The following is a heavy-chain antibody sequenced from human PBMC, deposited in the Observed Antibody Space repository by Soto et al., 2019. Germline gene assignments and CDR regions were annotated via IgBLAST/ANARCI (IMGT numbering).Heavy chain of an antibody. CDR3: ARDSLDSSGNFMRQPDAFDV. V-gene: IGHV4-31*03. Sequence: QVQLQESGPGLVKPSQTLSLTCTVSGGSINSDGYYWSWIRQHPGKGLEWIGYIHYSGNTYYNPSLKSRITISLDTSKNQFSLQLSSVTVADTAVYFCARDSLDSSGNFMRQPDAFDVWGQGTGVAVSS. D-gene: IGHD3-22*01. CDR2: IHYSGNT. J-gene: IGHJ3*01. CDR1: GGSINSDGYY.